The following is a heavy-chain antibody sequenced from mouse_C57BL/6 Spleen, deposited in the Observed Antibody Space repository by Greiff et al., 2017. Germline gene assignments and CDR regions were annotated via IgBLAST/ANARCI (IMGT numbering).Heavy chain of an antibody. CDR3: AREGYYGSLWYFDV. CDR1: GFTFSSYA. V-gene: IGHV5-4*01. D-gene: IGHD1-1*01. CDR2: ISDGGSYT. Sequence: EVKLMESGGGLVKPGGSLKLSCAASGFTFSSYAMSWVRQTPEKRLEWVATISDGGSYTYYPDNVKGRFTISRDNAKNNLYLQMSHLKSEDTAMYYCAREGYYGSLWYFDVWGTGTTVTVSS. J-gene: IGHJ1*03.